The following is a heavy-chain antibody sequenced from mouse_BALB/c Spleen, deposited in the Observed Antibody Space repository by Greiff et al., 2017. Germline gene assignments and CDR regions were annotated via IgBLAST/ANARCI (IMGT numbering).Heavy chain of an antibody. CDR2: IYPGDGDT. J-gene: IGHJ1*01. D-gene: IGHD1-1*01. Sequence: QVHVKQSGAELVRPGSSVKISCKASGYAFSSYWMNWVKQRPGQGLEWIGQIYPGDGDTNYNGKFKGKATLTADKSSSTAYMQLSSLTSEDSAVYFCARSGYGSSLYWYFDVWGAGTTVTVSS. CDR1: GYAFSSYW. V-gene: IGHV1-80*01. CDR3: ARSGYGSSLYWYFDV.